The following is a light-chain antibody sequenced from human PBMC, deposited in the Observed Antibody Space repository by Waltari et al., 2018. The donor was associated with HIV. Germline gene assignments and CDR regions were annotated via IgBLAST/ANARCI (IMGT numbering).Light chain of an antibody. CDR3: QQYAASPLT. CDR2: GAS. J-gene: IGKJ4*01. CDR1: QSVRSAP. V-gene: IGKV3-20*01. Sequence: EIVLTQSPGTLSLSPGERATLSCGASQSVRSAPLAWYQQKPGQAPRLLIFGASSRAPGIPDRFSGSGAVTDFILTISRLEPEDCAVYYCQQYAASPLTFGGGTRVEIK.